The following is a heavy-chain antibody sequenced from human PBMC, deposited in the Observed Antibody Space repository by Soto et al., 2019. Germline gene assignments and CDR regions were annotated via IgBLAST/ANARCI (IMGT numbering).Heavy chain of an antibody. CDR1: GGTFSSYA. CDR2: IIPIFGTA. J-gene: IGHJ6*02. CDR3: ARENRYFFYGMDV. V-gene: IGHV1-69*01. Sequence: QEQLVQSGAEVKKPGSSVKVSCKSSGGTFSSYAINWVRQAPGQGLEWMGGIIPIFGTANYAQNFQDRVTITADGSTNTAYMELSRLRSADTAMYYFARENRYFFYGMDVWGQGTTVTVSS.